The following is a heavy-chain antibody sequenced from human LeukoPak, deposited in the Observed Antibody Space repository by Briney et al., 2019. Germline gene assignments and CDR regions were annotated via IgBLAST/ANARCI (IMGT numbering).Heavy chain of an antibody. V-gene: IGHV4-34*01. J-gene: IGHJ4*02. CDR2: INHSGST. Sequence: GSLRLSCAASGFTFSSYAMSWIRQPPGKGLEWIGEINHSGSTNYNPSLKSRVTISVDTPKNQFSLKLSSVTAADTAVYYCARSWGNRNYNWNEGYFDYWGQGTLVTVSS. CDR1: GFTFSSYA. CDR3: ARSWGNRNYNWNEGYFDY. D-gene: IGHD1-20*01.